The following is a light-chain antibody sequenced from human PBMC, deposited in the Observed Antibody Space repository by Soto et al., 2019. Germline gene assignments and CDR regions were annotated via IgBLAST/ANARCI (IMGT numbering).Light chain of an antibody. CDR3: SSYTSSGTLEV. V-gene: IGLV2-14*03. Sequence: QSVLTQPASASGSPGRSITMACTGTSSDVGGYNYVSWYQQHAGKAPKLMIFDVSNRPSAVSSRFSGSKSGDTASLTISGLQAEDEADYYCSSYTSSGTLEVFGTGTKVTV. J-gene: IGLJ1*01. CDR2: DVS. CDR1: SSDVGGYNY.